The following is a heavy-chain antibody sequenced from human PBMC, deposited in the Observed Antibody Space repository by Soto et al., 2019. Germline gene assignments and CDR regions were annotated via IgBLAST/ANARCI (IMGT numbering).Heavy chain of an antibody. J-gene: IGHJ6*02. Sequence: EASVKVSCKASGYTFTSYGISWVRQAPGQGLEWMGWISAYNGNTNYAQKLQGRVTMTTDTSTSTAYMELRSLRSDDTAVYYCARGESGRIQLWLRTSYYYGMDVWGQGTTVTVSS. CDR1: GYTFTSYG. CDR3: ARGESGRIQLWLRTSYYYGMDV. CDR2: ISAYNGNT. V-gene: IGHV1-18*01. D-gene: IGHD5-18*01.